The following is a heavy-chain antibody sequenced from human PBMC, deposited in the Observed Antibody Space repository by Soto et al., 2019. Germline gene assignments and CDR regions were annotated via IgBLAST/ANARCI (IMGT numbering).Heavy chain of an antibody. J-gene: IGHJ6*02. Sequence: EVQLVESGGGLIQPGGSLRLSCAASGFTVSSNYMSWVRQAPGKGLEWVSVIYSGGSTYYADSVKGRFTISRDNSKNTLYLQMNSLRAEDTAVYYCAREGGGDLTYYYYGMDVWGQGTTVTVSS. D-gene: IGHD2-21*02. V-gene: IGHV3-53*01. CDR3: AREGGGDLTYYYYGMDV. CDR1: GFTVSSNY. CDR2: IYSGGST.